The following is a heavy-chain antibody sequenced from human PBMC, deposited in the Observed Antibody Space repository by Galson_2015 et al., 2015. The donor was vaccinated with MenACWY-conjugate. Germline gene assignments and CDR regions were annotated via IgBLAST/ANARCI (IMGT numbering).Heavy chain of an antibody. D-gene: IGHD1-26*01. J-gene: IGHJ6*02. CDR3: ARHPPGGRGMDV. Sequence: QSGAEVTKPGESLTISCTTTGSSFTTYWIAWVRQMPGTGLEWMGLISPGDSNTRYSPSFQGQVTISADKSISTAYLQWSSLKASDTAMYYCARHPPGGRGMDVWGRGTTVTVSS. V-gene: IGHV5-51*01. CDR1: GSSFTTYW. CDR2: ISPGDSNT.